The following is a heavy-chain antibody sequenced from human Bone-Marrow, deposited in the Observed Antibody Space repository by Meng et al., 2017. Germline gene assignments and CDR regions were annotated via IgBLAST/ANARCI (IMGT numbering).Heavy chain of an antibody. CDR1: GYSISSGYY. V-gene: IGHV4-38-2*02. J-gene: IGHJ4*02. CDR2: IYHSGST. CDR3: ARDRGGSGWYFGY. Sequence: SETLSLTCTVSGYSISSGYYWGWIRQPPGKGLEWIGSIYHSGSTYYNPSLKSRVTISVDTSKKQFPLEVSSVTAADTAVYYCARDRGGSGWYFGYWGQGTLVTVSS. D-gene: IGHD6-19*01.